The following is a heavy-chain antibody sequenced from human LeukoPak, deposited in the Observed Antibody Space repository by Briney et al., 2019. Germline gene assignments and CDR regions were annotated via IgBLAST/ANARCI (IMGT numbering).Heavy chain of an antibody. CDR1: GFTFSSYG. D-gene: IGHD6-13*01. V-gene: IGHV3-30*02. CDR2: IRYDGSNK. Sequence: GSLRLSCAASGFTFSSYGMHWVRQAPGKGLEWVAFIRYDGSNKYYADSVKGRFTISRDNSKNTLYLQMNSLRAEDTAVYYCAKEGYSSSWYHDYWGQGTLVTVSS. J-gene: IGHJ4*02. CDR3: AKEGYSSSWYHDY.